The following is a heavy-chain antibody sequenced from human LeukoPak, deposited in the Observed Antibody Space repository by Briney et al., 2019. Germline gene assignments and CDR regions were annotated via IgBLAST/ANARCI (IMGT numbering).Heavy chain of an antibody. CDR2: IYHSGST. CDR3: AKAPPKEYDFWSGYYNYMGV. Sequence: SGTLSLTCAVSGGSISSSNRWSWVRQPPGKGLEWIGEIYHSGSTNYNPSLKSRVTISVDKSKNQFSLKLSSVTAADTAVYYCAKAPPKEYDFWSGYYNYMGVWGKGTTVTVSS. D-gene: IGHD3/OR15-3a*01. J-gene: IGHJ6*03. V-gene: IGHV4-4*02. CDR1: GGSISSSNR.